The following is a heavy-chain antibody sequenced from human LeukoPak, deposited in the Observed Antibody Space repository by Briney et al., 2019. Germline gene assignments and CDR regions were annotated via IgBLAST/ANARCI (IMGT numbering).Heavy chain of an antibody. V-gene: IGHV3-43*02. CDR1: GFTFDDYA. CDR2: ISGVGGST. J-gene: IGHJ1*01. Sequence: GGSLRLSCAASGFTFDDYAMHWVRQAPGKGLEWVSLISGVGGSTYYADSVKGRFTISRDNSKNSLYLQMNSLRTEDTALYYCVKELEYFQHWGQGSLVTVSS. CDR3: VKELEYFQH.